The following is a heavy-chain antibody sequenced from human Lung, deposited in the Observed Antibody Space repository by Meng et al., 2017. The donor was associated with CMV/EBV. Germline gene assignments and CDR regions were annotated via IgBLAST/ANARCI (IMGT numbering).Heavy chain of an antibody. D-gene: IGHD6-13*01. CDR1: GYSCSDYY. Sequence: SCKASGYSCSDYYIHWVRQAPGQGLEWMGRINPNTGGTNYAEKFQGRVTMTRDSSISTAYMELSRLRSDDTAVYYCARVGAAVGAYWGQGTLVTVSS. CDR3: ARVGAAVGAY. J-gene: IGHJ4*02. V-gene: IGHV1-2*06. CDR2: INPNTGGT.